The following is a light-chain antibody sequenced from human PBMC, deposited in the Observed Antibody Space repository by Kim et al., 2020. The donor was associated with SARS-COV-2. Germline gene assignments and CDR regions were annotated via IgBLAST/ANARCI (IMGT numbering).Light chain of an antibody. V-gene: IGLV1-44*01. CDR1: RSNIGYSA. Sequence: PGQRVTISSSGGRSNIGYSAVNWYQQVPGTAPQLLIYSNNQRPSAVPDRCSGSKSGTSASLAISGLQSEDEADYYCAAWDDSHWVFGGGTQLTVL. J-gene: IGLJ3*02. CDR2: SNN. CDR3: AAWDDSHWV.